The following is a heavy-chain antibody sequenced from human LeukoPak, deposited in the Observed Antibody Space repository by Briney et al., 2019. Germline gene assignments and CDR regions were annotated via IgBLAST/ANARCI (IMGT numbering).Heavy chain of an antibody. CDR3: ARDGVATFDY. J-gene: IGHJ4*02. Sequence: PGGSLRLSCAASGFTFSSYSMNWVRQAPGKGLEWVSSISSSSSYIYYADSVKGRFTISRDNAKNSLYLQMNSLRTEDTAVYYCARDGVATFDYWGQGTLVTVSS. D-gene: IGHD5-12*01. CDR2: ISSSSSYI. CDR1: GFTFSSYS. V-gene: IGHV3-21*01.